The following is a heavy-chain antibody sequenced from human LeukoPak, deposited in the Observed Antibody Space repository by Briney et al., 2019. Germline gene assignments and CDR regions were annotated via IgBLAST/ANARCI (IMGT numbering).Heavy chain of an antibody. CDR2: INWNGGST. CDR3: ARVSLDCSSTSCYSAFDI. CDR1: GFTFDDYG. V-gene: IGHV3-20*04. Sequence: GGSLRLSCAASGFTFDDYGMSWVRQAPGKGLEWVSGINWNGGSTGYADSVKGRFTISRDNAKNSLYLQMNSLRAEDTAVYYCARVSLDCSSTSCYSAFDIWGQGTMVTVSS. D-gene: IGHD2-2*02. J-gene: IGHJ3*02.